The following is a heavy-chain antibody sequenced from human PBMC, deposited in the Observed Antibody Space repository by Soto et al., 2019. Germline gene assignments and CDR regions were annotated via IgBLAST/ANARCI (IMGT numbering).Heavy chain of an antibody. CDR3: ARHWAYSSAQFDN. J-gene: IGHJ4*02. Sequence: SVQVSGKACGGTFNSYAVSWVRQAPGQGLEWVGMIVPMYGTTEYAEKFQGRVTFTADKSTGTAYMELFSLRFDDTAVFYCARHWAYSSAQFDNWGQGTLVTVSS. CDR2: IVPMYGTT. D-gene: IGHD3-22*01. V-gene: IGHV1-69*06. CDR1: GGTFNSYA.